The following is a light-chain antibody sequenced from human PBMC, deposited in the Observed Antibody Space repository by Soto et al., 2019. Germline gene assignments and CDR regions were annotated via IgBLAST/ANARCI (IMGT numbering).Light chain of an antibody. Sequence: QSVLTQPPSASGTPGQRVTISCSGSSSNIGSNFIYWYQQLPGTPPKLLIYRNNERPSGVPDRFSGSKSGTSASLAISGLRSEDEADYHCAAWDDSLSGVVFGGGTQLTVL. CDR1: SSNIGSNF. J-gene: IGLJ2*01. CDR3: AAWDDSLSGVV. V-gene: IGLV1-47*01. CDR2: RNN.